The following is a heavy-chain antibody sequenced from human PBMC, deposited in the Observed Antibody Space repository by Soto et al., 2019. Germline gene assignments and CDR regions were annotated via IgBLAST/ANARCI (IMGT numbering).Heavy chain of an antibody. CDR2: ISGSGGST. Sequence: QSGGSLRLSCRVSGFMFSSYAMTWVRQVPGKGLEWVSSISGSGGSTYYSDSVRGRFTISRDNSKKVLYLEMNRLKGDDTAVYFCAKDGSWGDHYYFDNWGQGTLVTVSS. CDR1: GFMFSSYA. D-gene: IGHD2-21*02. V-gene: IGHV3-23*01. J-gene: IGHJ4*02. CDR3: AKDGSWGDHYYFDN.